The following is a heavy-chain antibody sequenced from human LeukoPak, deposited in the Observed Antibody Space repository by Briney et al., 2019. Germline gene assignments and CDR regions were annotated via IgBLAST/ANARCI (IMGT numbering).Heavy chain of an antibody. V-gene: IGHV3-66*01. CDR2: IHSDGAT. CDR3: ARVSELRFLEWIYYFDY. Sequence: GGSLRLSCLASGLTVSSNYMSWVRQAPGKGLEWVSIIHSDGATYYGDSAKGRFIISRDTSTNTLYLQMDSLRAEDTAVYYCARVSELRFLEWIYYFDYWGQGTLVTVSS. J-gene: IGHJ4*02. CDR1: GLTVSSNY. D-gene: IGHD3-3*01.